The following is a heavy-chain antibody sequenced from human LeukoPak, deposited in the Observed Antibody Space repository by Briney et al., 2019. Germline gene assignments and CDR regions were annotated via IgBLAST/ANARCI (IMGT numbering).Heavy chain of an antibody. V-gene: IGHV4-34*01. CDR1: GGSFSDYY. J-gene: IGHJ4*02. CDR3: ARKTTVTNNFDS. Sequence: SETLSLTCAVYGGSFSDYYWSWIRQPPGKGLEWIGEINHSGSTNYNPSLKSRVTISVDTSKNYFSLKLSSVTAADTAVYYCARKTTVTNNFDSWGQGTLVTVSS. CDR2: INHSGST. D-gene: IGHD4-17*01.